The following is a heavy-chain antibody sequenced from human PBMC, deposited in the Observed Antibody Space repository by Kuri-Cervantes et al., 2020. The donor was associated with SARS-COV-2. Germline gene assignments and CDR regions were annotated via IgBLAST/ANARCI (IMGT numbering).Heavy chain of an antibody. J-gene: IGHJ4*02. CDR3: ARDAVLAAGYFDY. V-gene: IGHV1-2*02. CDR1: GYTFTSYA. CDR2: INPNSGGT. D-gene: IGHD6-13*01. Sequence: ASVKVSCKASGYTFTSYAMHWVRQAPGQRLEWMGWINPNSGGTNYAQKFQGRVTMTRDTSISAAYMELSRLRSDDTAVYYCARDAVLAAGYFDYWGQGTLVTVSS.